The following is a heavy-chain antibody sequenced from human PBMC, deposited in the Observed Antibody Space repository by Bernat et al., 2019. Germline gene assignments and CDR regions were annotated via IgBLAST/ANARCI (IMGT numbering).Heavy chain of an antibody. CDR2: IYHSGST. CDR3: ARGALRYFDWLLATDAFDI. Sequence: QLQLQESGSGLVKPSQTLSLTCAVSGGPISSGGYSWSWIRQPPGKGLEWIGYIYHSGSTYYNPSLKSRVTISVDRSKNQFSLKLSSVTAADTAVYYCARGALRYFDWLLATDAFDIWGQGTMVTVSS. V-gene: IGHV4-30-2*01. CDR1: GGPISSGGYS. J-gene: IGHJ3*02. D-gene: IGHD3-9*01.